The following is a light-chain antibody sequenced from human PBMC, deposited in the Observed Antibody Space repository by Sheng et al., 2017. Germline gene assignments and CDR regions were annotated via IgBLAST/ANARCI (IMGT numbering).Light chain of an antibody. CDR2: DDS. CDR1: DIGTKS. J-gene: IGLJ2*01. CDR3: QVWDSSSDHVV. Sequence: SYVLTQSPSVSVAPEETARITCGGDDIGTKSVHWYQQKPGQAPVLVVCDDSDRPSGIPERFSGSNSGNTATLIINRVEAGDEADYYCQVWDSSSDHVVFGGGTKLTVL. V-gene: IGLV3-21*02.